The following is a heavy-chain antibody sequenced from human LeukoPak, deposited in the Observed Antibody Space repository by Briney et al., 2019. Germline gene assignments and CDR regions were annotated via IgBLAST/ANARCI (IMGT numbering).Heavy chain of an antibody. CDR2: IYYSGST. CDR3: AANHYYDSSGYYLPYYYYGMDV. V-gene: IGHV4-59*01. CDR1: GGSISSYY. D-gene: IGHD3-22*01. Sequence: SETLSLTCTVSGGSISSYYWSWIRQPPGKGLEWIGYIYYSGSTNYNPSLKSRVTISVDTSKNQFSLKLSSVTAADTAVYYCAANHYYDSSGYYLPYYYYGMDVWGQGTTVTVSS. J-gene: IGHJ6*02.